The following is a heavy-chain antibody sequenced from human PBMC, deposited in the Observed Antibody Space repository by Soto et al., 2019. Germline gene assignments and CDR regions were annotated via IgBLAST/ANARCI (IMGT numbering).Heavy chain of an antibody. V-gene: IGHV3-30-3*01. CDR1: GFTFSSYA. J-gene: IGHJ6*02. D-gene: IGHD5-12*01. Sequence: GGSLRLSCAASGFTFSSYAMHWVRQAPGKGLEWVAVISYDGSNKYYADSVKGRFTISRDNSKNTLYLQMNSLRAEDTAVYYCARDRNIVATFDRYYGMDVWGQGTTVTVSS. CDR3: ARDRNIVATFDRYYGMDV. CDR2: ISYDGSNK.